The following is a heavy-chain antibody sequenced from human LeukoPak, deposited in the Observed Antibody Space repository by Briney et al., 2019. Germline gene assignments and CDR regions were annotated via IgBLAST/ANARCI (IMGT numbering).Heavy chain of an antibody. CDR3: AREVVAVAMDV. Sequence: SETLSLTCTVSGGSVSSGSYYWSWIRQPPGKGLEWIEYIYYSGSTNYNPSLKSRVTISVDTSKNQFSLKLSSVTAADTAVYYCAREVVAVAMDVWGQGTTVTVSS. D-gene: IGHD6-19*01. J-gene: IGHJ6*02. CDR1: GGSVSSGSYY. V-gene: IGHV4-61*01. CDR2: IYYSGST.